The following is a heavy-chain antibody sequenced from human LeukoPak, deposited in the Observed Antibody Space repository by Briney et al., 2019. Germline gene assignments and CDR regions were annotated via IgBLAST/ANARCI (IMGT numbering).Heavy chain of an antibody. V-gene: IGHV4-34*01. CDR1: GGSFSGYY. CDR2: INHSGST. CDR3: ARGRRDIVVVPAAHNWFDP. Sequence: SETPSLTCAVYGGSFSGYYWSWIRQPPGKGLEWIGEINHSGSTNYNPSLKSRVTISVDTSKNQFSLKLSSVTAADTAVYYCARGRRDIVVVPAAHNWFDPWGQGTLVTVSS. D-gene: IGHD2-2*01. J-gene: IGHJ5*02.